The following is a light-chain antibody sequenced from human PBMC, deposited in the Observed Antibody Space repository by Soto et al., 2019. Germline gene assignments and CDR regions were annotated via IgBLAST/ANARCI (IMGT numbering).Light chain of an antibody. CDR3: QSYDRSLSGSV. Sequence: QSVLTQPPSVSGAPGQGVTISCTGSSSNIGAGYDVHWYQQLPGAAPKLLIFGNDNRPSGVPDRFSGSRSGTSASLAITALQAEDEADYYCQSYDRSLSGSVFGAGTKVTVL. CDR2: GND. CDR1: SSNIGAGYD. J-gene: IGLJ1*01. V-gene: IGLV1-40*01.